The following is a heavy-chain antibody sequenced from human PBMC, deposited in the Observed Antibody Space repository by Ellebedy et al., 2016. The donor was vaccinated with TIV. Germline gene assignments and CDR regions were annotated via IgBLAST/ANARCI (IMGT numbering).Heavy chain of an antibody. Sequence: SETLSLXXTVSGGSVSSGSYYWSWIRQPPGKGLEWIGYIYYSGSTNYNPSLKSRVTISVDTSKNQFSLKLSSVTAADTAVYYCARENPSGSYSPWVAYWGQGTLVTVSS. V-gene: IGHV4-61*01. CDR1: GGSVSSGSYY. CDR3: ARENPSGSYSPWVAY. J-gene: IGHJ4*02. CDR2: IYYSGST. D-gene: IGHD1-26*01.